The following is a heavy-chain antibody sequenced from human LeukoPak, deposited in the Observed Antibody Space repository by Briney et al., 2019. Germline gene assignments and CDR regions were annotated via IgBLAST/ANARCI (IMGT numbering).Heavy chain of an antibody. Sequence: GGSLRLSCAASGFTFSSYAMHWVRQAPGKGLEWVAVISYDGSNKYYADSVKGRFTISRDNSKNTLYLQMNSLRAEDTAVYYCARGGGWLQLRYYFDYWGQGTLVTVSS. J-gene: IGHJ4*02. D-gene: IGHD5-24*01. V-gene: IGHV3-30-3*01. CDR2: ISYDGSNK. CDR3: ARGGGWLQLRYYFDY. CDR1: GFTFSSYA.